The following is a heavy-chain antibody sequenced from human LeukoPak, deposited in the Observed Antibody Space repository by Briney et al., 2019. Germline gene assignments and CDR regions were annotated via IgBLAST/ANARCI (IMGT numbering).Heavy chain of an antibody. CDR3: ARGRHYYDSSGYYYNY. V-gene: IGHV4-34*01. J-gene: IGHJ4*02. CDR2: INHSGST. D-gene: IGHD3-22*01. Sequence: SETLSLTCAVYGESVSGYYWNWIRQPPGKGLEWIGEINHSGSTNYNPSLKSRVTISVDTSKNQFSLKLSSVTAADTAVYYCARGRHYYDSSGYYYNYWGQGTLVTVSS. CDR1: GESVSGYY.